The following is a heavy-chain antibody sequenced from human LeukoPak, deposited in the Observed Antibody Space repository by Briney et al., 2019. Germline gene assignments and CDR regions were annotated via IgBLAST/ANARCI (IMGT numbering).Heavy chain of an antibody. CDR2: IKQDGSEK. CDR3: ARPLTTSTFDAFHI. V-gene: IGHV3-7*01. Sequence: GGSLRLSCAASGFTMSNNAMSWVRQAPGKGLEWVANIKQDGSEKYSVDSVKGRFTISRDNAKNSLYLQMNSLRAEDTAVYYCARPLTTSTFDAFHIWGQGTMVTVSS. J-gene: IGHJ3*02. D-gene: IGHD4-17*01. CDR1: GFTMSNNA.